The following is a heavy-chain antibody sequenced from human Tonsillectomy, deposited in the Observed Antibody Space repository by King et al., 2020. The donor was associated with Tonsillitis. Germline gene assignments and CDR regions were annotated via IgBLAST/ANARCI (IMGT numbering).Heavy chain of an antibody. J-gene: IGHJ4*02. Sequence: VQLQQWGAGLLKPPEALSLTCAVYGGSFSRYYWNWIRQPPGKGLEWIGEINHSGSTNYNPSLKSRVTISVDTSKNQFSLKLSSVTAADTAMYYCARRFDGYYPYVDYWGQGTLVTVSS. D-gene: IGHD3-3*01. CDR2: INHSGST. V-gene: IGHV4-34*01. CDR1: GGSFSRYY. CDR3: ARRFDGYYPYVDY.